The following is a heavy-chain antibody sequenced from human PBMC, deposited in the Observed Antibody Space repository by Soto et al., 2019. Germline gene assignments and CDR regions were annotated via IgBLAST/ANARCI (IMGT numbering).Heavy chain of an antibody. Sequence: ASVKVSCKASGYTFTSYGISWVRQAPGQGLEWMGWISAYNGNTNYAQKLQGRVTMTTDTSTSTAYMELRSLRSDDTAVYYCARAKYYDILTGYYTIDAFDIWGQGTMVTVSS. CDR1: GYTFTSYG. J-gene: IGHJ3*02. V-gene: IGHV1-18*01. D-gene: IGHD3-9*01. CDR3: ARAKYYDILTGYYTIDAFDI. CDR2: ISAYNGNT.